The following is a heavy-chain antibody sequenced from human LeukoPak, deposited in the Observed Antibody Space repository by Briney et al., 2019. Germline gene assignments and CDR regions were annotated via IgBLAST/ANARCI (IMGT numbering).Heavy chain of an antibody. J-gene: IGHJ4*02. CDR3: ASAYGREASGSGSYNDY. CDR1: GFTFKSYA. Sequence: GGSLRLSCAASGFTFKSYAMDWVRQAPGKGLEWVAVISYDGSNKYYADSVKGRFTISRDNSENTLYLQMNSLRAEDTAVYYCASAYGREASGSGSYNDYWGQGTLVTVSS. CDR2: ISYDGSNK. D-gene: IGHD3-10*01. V-gene: IGHV3-30*04.